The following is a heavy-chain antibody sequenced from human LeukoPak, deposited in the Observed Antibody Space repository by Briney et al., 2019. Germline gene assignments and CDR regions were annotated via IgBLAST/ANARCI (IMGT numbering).Heavy chain of an antibody. J-gene: IGHJ6*04. CDR2: ISSSGSTI. Sequence: GGSLRLSCAASGFTFSSYEMNWVHQAPGKGLEWVSYISSSGSTIYYADSVEGRFTISRDNAKNSLYLQMNSLRAEDTAVYYCAREVLRYFDWSYGMDVWGKGTTVTVSS. D-gene: IGHD3-9*01. CDR1: GFTFSSYE. V-gene: IGHV3-48*03. CDR3: AREVLRYFDWSYGMDV.